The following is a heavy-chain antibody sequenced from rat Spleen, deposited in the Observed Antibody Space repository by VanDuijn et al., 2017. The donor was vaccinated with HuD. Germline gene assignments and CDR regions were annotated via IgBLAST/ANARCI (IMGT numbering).Heavy chain of an antibody. Sequence: EVQLQESGPXLVKPSQXLSLTCXXTGYXITXXXWGWIRKFPGNEMEWMGFITYSGGISYNPSLKSRISITRDTAKNQFFLQLNSVTTEDTATYYCARSDYYYSNYIPFAFWGQGTLVTVSS. CDR2: ITYSGGI. V-gene: IGHV3-1*01. CDR1: GYXITXXX. CDR3: ARSDYYYSNYIPFAF. D-gene: IGHD1-2*01. J-gene: IGHJ3*01.